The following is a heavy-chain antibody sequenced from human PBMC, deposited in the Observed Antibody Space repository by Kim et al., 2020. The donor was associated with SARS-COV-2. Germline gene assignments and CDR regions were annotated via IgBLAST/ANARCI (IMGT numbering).Heavy chain of an antibody. D-gene: IGHD2-2*02. J-gene: IGHJ4*02. Sequence: GGSLRLSCAASGFTFSNYAMSWVRQAPGKGLEWVSTIYSGGSSTFYADSVKGRFTISRHNSKKTLYLQMNSLRAEDTAIYYCARSREASAIWDYWGQGTLVTVSS. V-gene: IGHV3-23*03. CDR1: GFTFSNYA. CDR3: ARSREASAIWDY. CDR2: IYSGGSST.